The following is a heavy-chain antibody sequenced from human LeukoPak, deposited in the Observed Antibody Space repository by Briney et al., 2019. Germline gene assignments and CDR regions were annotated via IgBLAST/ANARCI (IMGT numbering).Heavy chain of an antibody. CDR3: AREDCSSTSCSDAFDI. D-gene: IGHD2-2*01. Sequence: PGGSPRLSCAASGFTFDDYGMSWVRQAPGKGLEWVSGINWNGGSTGYADSVKGRFTISRDNAKNSLYLQMNSLRAEDTALYYCAREDCSSTSCSDAFDIWGQGTMVTVSS. V-gene: IGHV3-20*04. J-gene: IGHJ3*02. CDR1: GFTFDDYG. CDR2: INWNGGST.